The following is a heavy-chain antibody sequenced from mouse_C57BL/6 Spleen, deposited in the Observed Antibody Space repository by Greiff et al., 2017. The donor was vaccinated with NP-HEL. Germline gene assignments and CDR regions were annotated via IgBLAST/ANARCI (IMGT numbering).Heavy chain of an antibody. CDR3: ARVEDSNYAAGFAY. J-gene: IGHJ3*01. V-gene: IGHV1-64*01. D-gene: IGHD2-5*01. CDR2: IHPNSGST. Sequence: QVQLQQPGAELVKPGASVKLSCKASGYTFTSYWMHWVKPRPGQGLEWIGMIHPNSGSTNYNEKFKSKATLTVDKSSSTAYRQLSSLTAEDSAVYYCARVEDSNYAAGFAYWGQGTLVTVSA. CDR1: GYTFTSYW.